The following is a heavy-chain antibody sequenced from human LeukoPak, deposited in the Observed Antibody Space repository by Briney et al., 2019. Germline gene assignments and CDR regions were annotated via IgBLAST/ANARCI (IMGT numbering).Heavy chain of an antibody. Sequence: GRSLRLSCAASGFTFDDYAMLWVRPAPGKGLEWVSGISWNGGSIGYTDSVRGRFTISRDNAKNSLYLQMNSLRAEDTAVYYCVKDLRAVNYYGMDVWGQGTTVIVSS. CDR2: ISWNGGSI. J-gene: IGHJ6*02. D-gene: IGHD6-19*01. CDR1: GFTFDDYA. V-gene: IGHV3-9*01. CDR3: VKDLRAVNYYGMDV.